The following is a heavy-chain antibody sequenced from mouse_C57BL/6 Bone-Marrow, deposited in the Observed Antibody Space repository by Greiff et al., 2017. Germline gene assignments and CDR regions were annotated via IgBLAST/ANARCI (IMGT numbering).Heavy chain of an antibody. CDR2: INPNNGGT. D-gene: IGHD3-1*01. J-gene: IGHJ4*01. V-gene: IGHV1-22*01. Sequence: VHVKQSGPELVKPGASVKMSCKASGYTFTDYNMHWVKQSHGKSLEWIGYINPNNGGTSYNQKFKGKATLTVNKSSSTAYMELRSLTSEDSAVYYCARGLYAMDYWGQGTSVTVSS. CDR3: ARGLYAMDY. CDR1: GYTFTDYN.